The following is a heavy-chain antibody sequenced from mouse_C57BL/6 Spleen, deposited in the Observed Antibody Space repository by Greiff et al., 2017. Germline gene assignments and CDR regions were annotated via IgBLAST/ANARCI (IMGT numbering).Heavy chain of an antibody. Sequence: QVQLQQPGAELVKPGASVKLSCKASGYTFTSYWMHWVKQRPGRGLEWIGRIDPNSGGTKYNEKFKSKATLTVDTSSSTAYMELHSLTSEDSAVYFCARDYYGSSYPLAYWGQGTLVTVSA. J-gene: IGHJ3*01. CDR2: IDPNSGGT. CDR1: GYTFTSYW. V-gene: IGHV1-62-3*01. D-gene: IGHD1-1*01. CDR3: ARDYYGSSYPLAY.